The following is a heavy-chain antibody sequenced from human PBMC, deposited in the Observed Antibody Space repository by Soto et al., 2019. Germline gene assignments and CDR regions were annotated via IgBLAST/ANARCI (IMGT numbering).Heavy chain of an antibody. Sequence: ASVKVSCKASGYTFTGYYMHWVRQAPGQGLEWMGWINPNSGGTNYAQKFQGWVTMTRDTSISTAYMELSRLRSDDTAVYYCARQGREGSGTTQSYYYYGMDVWGQGATVTVSS. J-gene: IGHJ6*02. V-gene: IGHV1-2*04. D-gene: IGHD1-7*01. CDR1: GYTFTGYY. CDR2: INPNSGGT. CDR3: ARQGREGSGTTQSYYYYGMDV.